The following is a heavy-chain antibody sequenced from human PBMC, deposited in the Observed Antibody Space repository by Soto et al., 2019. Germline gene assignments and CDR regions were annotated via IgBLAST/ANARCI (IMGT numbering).Heavy chain of an antibody. CDR3: AKEPFDVSDRYAFNF. J-gene: IGHJ3*01. D-gene: IGHD3-16*01. CDR2: ISYNGGAQ. Sequence: QVQLVESGGGVVQPGRSLRLSCAASGFTFSRYGMHWVRQAPGKGLDWVAVISYNGGAQYYADAVKGRFTISRDNSRNTLYLQMNSLGPEDTAVYYCAKEPFDVSDRYAFNFWGQGTRVTASS. CDR1: GFTFSRYG. V-gene: IGHV3-30*18.